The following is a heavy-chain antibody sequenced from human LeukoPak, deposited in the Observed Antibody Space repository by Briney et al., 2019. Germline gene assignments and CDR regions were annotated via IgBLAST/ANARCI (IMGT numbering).Heavy chain of an antibody. V-gene: IGHV4-59*01. J-gene: IGHJ4*02. D-gene: IGHD2-2*01. Sequence: PSETLSLTCTVSGGSISGYYWSWIGQRPGKGLEGIGYIHYTGSTNYNPSLKGRLAISVDTSKNQFSLKLTSVTAADTAVYYCARVSGYCSTSSCRGIEIWGQGTLVTVS. CDR2: IHYTGST. CDR1: GGSISGYY. CDR3: ARVSGYCSTSSCRGIEI.